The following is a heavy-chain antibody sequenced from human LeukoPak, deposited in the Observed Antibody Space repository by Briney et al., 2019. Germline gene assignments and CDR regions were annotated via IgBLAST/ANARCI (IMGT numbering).Heavy chain of an antibody. CDR2: IKQDGSEK. CDR1: GFTFSNYW. J-gene: IGHJ4*02. Sequence: GGSLRLSCATSGFTFSNYWMSWVRQAPGKGLEWVANIKQDGSEKYYVDSVKGRFTISRDNAKNSLYLQMNSLRAEDTAVYYCARDRGQSVMITFGGVIGTDTYFDYWGQGTLVTVSS. V-gene: IGHV3-7*01. CDR3: ARDRGQSVMITFGGVIGTDTYFDY. D-gene: IGHD3-16*02.